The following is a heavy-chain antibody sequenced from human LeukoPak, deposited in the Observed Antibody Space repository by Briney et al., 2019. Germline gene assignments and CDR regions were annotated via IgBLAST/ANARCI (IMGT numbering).Heavy chain of an antibody. Sequence: SETLSLTCTVSGGSISSGDYYWSWIRQPPGKGLEWIGYIYYSGSTYYNPSLKSRVTMSVDTSKNQFSLKLSSVTAADTAVYYCARIKSITIFGGVPDYWGQGTLVTVSS. V-gene: IGHV4-30-4*08. CDR3: ARIKSITIFGGVPDY. CDR2: IYYSGST. J-gene: IGHJ4*02. CDR1: GGSISSGDYY. D-gene: IGHD3-3*01.